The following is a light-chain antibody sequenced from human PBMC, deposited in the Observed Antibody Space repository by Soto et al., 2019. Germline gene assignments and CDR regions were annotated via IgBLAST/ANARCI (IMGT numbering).Light chain of an antibody. CDR1: QTISSW. J-gene: IGKJ1*01. Sequence: EIPMTQSPSTLCAYLGDRVTITCRASQTISSWLAWYQQKPGKDPKLLIYDVSSLESGVPSRFSGSGSGTEFTLTISSLQPDDFATYYCQQYNTFSTCGQGNKGAIK. CDR2: DVS. V-gene: IGKV1-5*01. CDR3: QQYNTFST.